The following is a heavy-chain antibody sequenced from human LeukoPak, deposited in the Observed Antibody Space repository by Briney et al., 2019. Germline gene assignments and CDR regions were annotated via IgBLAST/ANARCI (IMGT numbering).Heavy chain of an antibody. Sequence: PSGTLSLTCGVSGGSISSSTWWSWARQPPGKGLEWIGEIYHSGSTYYNPSLKSRVTISVDTSKNQFSLKLSSVTAADTAVYYCARDTAAAGTAGYWGQGTLVTVSS. CDR1: GGSISSSTW. CDR2: IYHSGST. CDR3: ARDTAAAGTAGY. D-gene: IGHD6-13*01. J-gene: IGHJ4*02. V-gene: IGHV4-4*02.